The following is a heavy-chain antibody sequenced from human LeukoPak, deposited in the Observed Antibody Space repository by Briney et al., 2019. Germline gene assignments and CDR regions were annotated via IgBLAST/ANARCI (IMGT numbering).Heavy chain of an antibody. Sequence: GRSLRLSCEASGFTFDDYGMHWVRQAPGKGLEWVSGMSWNGFNIGYAASVKGRFTISRDNAKNPLYLQMDSLRPEDTALYYCAKDISQARRVGVAADYYYYMDVWGKGTTVTVSS. J-gene: IGHJ6*03. CDR3: AKDISQARRVGVAADYYYYMDV. CDR2: MSWNGFNI. D-gene: IGHD6-19*01. CDR1: GFTFDDYG. V-gene: IGHV3-9*01.